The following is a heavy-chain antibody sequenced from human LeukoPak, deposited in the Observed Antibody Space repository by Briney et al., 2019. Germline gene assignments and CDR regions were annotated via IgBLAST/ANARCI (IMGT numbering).Heavy chain of an antibody. CDR1: GGSISSSNYY. J-gene: IGHJ4*02. Sequence: SETLSLTCTVSGGSISSSNYYWGWIRQPPGTGLEWIGYIYYSGSTNYNPSLKSRVTISVDTSKNQFSLKLSSVTAADTAVYYCARHGEQQPGDYWGQGTLVIVSS. CDR2: IYYSGST. D-gene: IGHD6-13*01. CDR3: ARHGEQQPGDY. V-gene: IGHV4-39*01.